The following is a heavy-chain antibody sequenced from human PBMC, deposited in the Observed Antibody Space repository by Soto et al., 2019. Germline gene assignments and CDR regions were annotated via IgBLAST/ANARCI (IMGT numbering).Heavy chain of an antibody. CDR2: ISGSGGST. CDR3: AKAGYSSSWYHDGMDV. CDR1: GFTFSSYA. D-gene: IGHD6-13*01. V-gene: IGHV3-23*01. J-gene: IGHJ6*02. Sequence: GGSLRLSCAASGFTFSSYAMSWVRQAPGKGLEWVSAISGSGGSTYYADSVKGRFTISRDNSKNTLYLQMNSLRAEDTAVYYCAKAGYSSSWYHDGMDVWGQGTPVTVS.